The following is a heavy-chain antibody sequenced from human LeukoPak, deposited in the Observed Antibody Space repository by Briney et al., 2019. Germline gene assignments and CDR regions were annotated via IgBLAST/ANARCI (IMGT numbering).Heavy chain of an antibody. J-gene: IGHJ4*02. CDR1: GFTFNKFA. V-gene: IGHV3-23*01. CDR3: AKRGSDLVIAASEFDY. Sequence: QAGGSPRLSCVVSGFTFNKFAMTWVRQAPGQGLEWVSSLTSSGGSTFYADSVKGRFTISRDNSKNTLYLQMNSLRAEDTAVYYCAKRGSDLVIAASEFDYWGQGTLVTVSS. D-gene: IGHD6-13*01. CDR2: LTSSGGST.